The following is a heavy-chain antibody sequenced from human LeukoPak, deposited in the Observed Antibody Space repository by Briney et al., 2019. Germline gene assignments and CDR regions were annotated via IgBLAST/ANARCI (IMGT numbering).Heavy chain of an antibody. D-gene: IGHD3-10*01. V-gene: IGHV3-33*01. J-gene: IGHJ4*02. Sequence: GRSLRLSCAASGFTFSSYGMHCVRQAPGKGLEWVAVIWYDGSNKYYADSVKGRFTISRDNSKNTLYLQMNSLRAEDTAVYYCARSRTMVRGVIISYWGQGTLVTVSS. CDR1: GFTFSSYG. CDR3: ARSRTMVRGVIISY. CDR2: IWYDGSNK.